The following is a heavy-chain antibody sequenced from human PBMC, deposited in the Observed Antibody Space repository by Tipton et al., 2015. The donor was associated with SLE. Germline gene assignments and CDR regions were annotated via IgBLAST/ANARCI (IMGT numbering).Heavy chain of an antibody. CDR1: GFTFSSYG. CDR3: CGGDCGM. J-gene: IGHJ4*02. Sequence: SGFTFSSYGMHWVRQAPGKGLEWVGFIRSKAYGGTTEYAASVKGRFTISRDDSKSIAYLQMNSLKTEDTAVYYCCGGDCGMWGQGTLVTVSS. D-gene: IGHD2-21*01. CDR2: IRSKAYGGTT. V-gene: IGHV3-49*04.